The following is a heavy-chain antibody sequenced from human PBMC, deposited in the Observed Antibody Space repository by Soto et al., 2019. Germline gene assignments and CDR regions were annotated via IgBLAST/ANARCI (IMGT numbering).Heavy chain of an antibody. CDR3: AKDHPADIVVVMYFDY. D-gene: IGHD3-22*01. J-gene: IGHJ4*02. CDR1: GFTFSSYA. Sequence: PGGSLILSCAASGFTFSSYAMSWVRQAPGKGLEWVSAISGSGGSTYYADSVKGRFTISRDNSKNTLYLQMNSLRAEDTAVYYCAKDHPADIVVVMYFDYWGQGTLVTVSS. CDR2: ISGSGGST. V-gene: IGHV3-23*01.